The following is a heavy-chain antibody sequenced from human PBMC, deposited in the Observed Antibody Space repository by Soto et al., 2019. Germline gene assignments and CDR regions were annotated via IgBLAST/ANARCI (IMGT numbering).Heavy chain of an antibody. CDR3: AGPRAGAARGFDP. CDR2: IHYGGST. J-gene: IGHJ5*02. Sequence: PSETLSLTCTVSGGSISSSSYYWGWIRQPPGKGLEWVGSIHYGGSTYYNPSLKSRVTISVDTSKNQFSLKLTSVTAADTAVYYCAGPRAGAARGFDPWGQGTLVTVSS. CDR1: GGSISSSSYY. D-gene: IGHD6-6*01. V-gene: IGHV4-39*01.